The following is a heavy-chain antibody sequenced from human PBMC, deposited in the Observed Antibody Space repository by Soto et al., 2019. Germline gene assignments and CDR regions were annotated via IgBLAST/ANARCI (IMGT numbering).Heavy chain of an antibody. CDR1: GYTFTSYG. CDR3: ARGMTTVTYDAFDI. V-gene: IGHV1-18*01. CDR2: ISAYNGNT. J-gene: IGHJ3*02. Sequence: ASVKVSCKAAGYTFTSYGISWVRQAPGQGLEWMGWISAYNGNTNYAQKLQGRVTMTTDTSTSTAYMELRSLRSDDTAVYYCARGMTTVTYDAFDIWGQGTMVTVSS. D-gene: IGHD4-4*01.